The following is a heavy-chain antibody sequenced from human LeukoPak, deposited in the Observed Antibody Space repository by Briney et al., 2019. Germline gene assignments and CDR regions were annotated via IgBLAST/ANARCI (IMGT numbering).Heavy chain of an antibody. CDR3: AEGPLTAGNFDY. Sequence: GASMNCSCKASGGTFSCYAISWVGQAPGQGLDWRGRVSPIFVIANYAQECQCRVTVTAEKSTTTASIELSSLSPEDTAVYYCAEGPLTAGNFDYWGQGTLVTVSS. D-gene: IGHD2-21*02. CDR1: GGTFSCYA. V-gene: IGHV1-69*04. CDR2: VSPIFVIA. J-gene: IGHJ4*02.